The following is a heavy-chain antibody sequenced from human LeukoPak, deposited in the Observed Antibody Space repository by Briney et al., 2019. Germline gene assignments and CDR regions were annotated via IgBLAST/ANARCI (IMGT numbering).Heavy chain of an antibody. CDR2: ISGSGGRT. D-gene: IGHD4-17*01. J-gene: IGHJ4*02. CDR1: GFTFSSYA. V-gene: IGHV3-23*01. Sequence: PGGSLRLSCAASGFTFSSYAMTWVRQPPGKGLEWVSTISGSGGRTYYADSVKGRFTISRDDSKNTLYLQMNSLRAEDTAVYYCAKLPSADLYGDLYFDYWGQGTLVTVSS. CDR3: AKLPSADLYGDLYFDY.